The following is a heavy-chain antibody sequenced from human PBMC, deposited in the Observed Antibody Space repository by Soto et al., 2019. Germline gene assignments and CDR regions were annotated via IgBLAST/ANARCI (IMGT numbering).Heavy chain of an antibody. D-gene: IGHD3-10*01. Sequence: SVKVSCKASGGTFSSYAISWVRQAPGQGLEWMGGIIPIFGTANYAQKFQGRVTITAGKSTSTAYMELSSLRSEDTAVYYCARAPPGPSPRWDVWGQGTTVTVSS. J-gene: IGHJ6*02. V-gene: IGHV1-69*06. CDR2: IIPIFGTA. CDR1: GGTFSSYA. CDR3: ARAPPGPSPRWDV.